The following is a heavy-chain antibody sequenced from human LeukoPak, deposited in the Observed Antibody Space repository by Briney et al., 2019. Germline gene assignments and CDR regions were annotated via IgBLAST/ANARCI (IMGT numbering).Heavy chain of an antibody. CDR3: AKDHDYVWGSYRYLLGY. V-gene: IGHV3-23*01. Sequence: GGSLRLSCAASGFTFSSYWMSWVRQAPGKGLEWVSTIKGIGPTTYYADSLKGRFTISRDNSKNTLYLQMNSLRAEDTAVYYCAKDHDYVWGSYRYLLGYWGQGTLVTVSS. CDR1: GFTFSSYW. D-gene: IGHD3-16*02. CDR2: IKGIGPTT. J-gene: IGHJ4*02.